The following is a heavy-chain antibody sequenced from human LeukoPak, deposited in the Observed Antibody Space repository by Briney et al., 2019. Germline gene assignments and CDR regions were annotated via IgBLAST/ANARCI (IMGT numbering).Heavy chain of an antibody. V-gene: IGHV4-38-2*02. CDR3: AREYCSSTSCYFDY. Sequence: SETLSLTCTVSGYSISSGYYRGWIRQPPGKGLEWIGSIYHSGSTYYNPSLKSRVTISVDTSKNQFSLKLSSVTAADTAVYYCAREYCSSTSCYFDYWGQGTLVTVSS. CDR2: IYHSGST. D-gene: IGHD2-2*01. CDR1: GYSISSGYY. J-gene: IGHJ4*02.